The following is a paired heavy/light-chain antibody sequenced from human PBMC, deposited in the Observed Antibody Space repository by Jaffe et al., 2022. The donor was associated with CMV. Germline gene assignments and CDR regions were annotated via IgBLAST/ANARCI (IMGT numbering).Heavy chain of an antibody. D-gene: IGHD6-19*01. Sequence: QLQLQESGPGLVKPSETLSLTCTVSGGSISSSSYYWGWIRQPPGKGLEWIGSIYYSGSTYYNPSLKSRVTISVDTSKNQFSLKLSSVTAADTAVYYCARHGRYSSGWYDHYYYYYMDVWGKGTTVTVSS. CDR2: IYYSGST. CDR1: GGSISSSSYY. CDR3: ARHGRYSSGWYDHYYYYYMDV. V-gene: IGHV4-39*01. J-gene: IGHJ6*03.
Light chain of an antibody. J-gene: IGKJ4*01. Sequence: EIVLTQSPGTLSLSPGERATLSCRASQSVSSSYLAWYQQKPGQAPRLLIYGASSRATGIPDRFSGSGSGTDFTLTISRLEPEDFAVYYCQQYGSSPFTFGGGTKVEIK. CDR2: GAS. V-gene: IGKV3-20*01. CDR3: QQYGSSPFT. CDR1: QSVSSSY.